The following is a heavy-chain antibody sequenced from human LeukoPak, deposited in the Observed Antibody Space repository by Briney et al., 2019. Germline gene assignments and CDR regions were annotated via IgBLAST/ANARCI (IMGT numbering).Heavy chain of an antibody. Sequence: GGSLRLSCAASGFTFDDYGMSWVRQAPGTGLEWVSGINWNGGGTGYVDSVNGRFTISRDNAKNSLYLQMNSLRAEDTALYYCVRELRTGSYGNYFDPWGQGTLVTVSS. J-gene: IGHJ4*02. D-gene: IGHD1-26*01. CDR3: VRELRTGSYGNYFDP. CDR2: INWNGGGT. CDR1: GFTFDDYG. V-gene: IGHV3-20*04.